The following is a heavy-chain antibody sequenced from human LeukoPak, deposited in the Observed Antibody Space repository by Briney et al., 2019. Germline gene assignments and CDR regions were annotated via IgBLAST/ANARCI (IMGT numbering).Heavy chain of an antibody. V-gene: IGHV3-66*01. D-gene: IGHD3/OR15-3a*01. Sequence: GGSLRLSCAASGFTVSSNFMSWVREAPGKGLEWVSVIYSGGSTYYADSVKGRFTISRDNSKNTLYLQMNSLRVEDTAVYYCALGLVTDYWGQGALVTVSS. CDR1: GFTVSSNF. CDR2: IYSGGST. J-gene: IGHJ4*02. CDR3: ALGLVTDY.